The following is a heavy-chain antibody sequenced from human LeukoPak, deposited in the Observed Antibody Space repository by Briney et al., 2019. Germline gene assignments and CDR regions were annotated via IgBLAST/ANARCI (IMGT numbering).Heavy chain of an antibody. Sequence: GGSLRLSCAASGFTFSSYAMSWVRQAPGKGLEWVAVISYDGSNKYYADSVKGRFTISRDNSKNTLYLQMNSLRAEDTAVYYCAKGEVYYYDSSGYFWGQGTLVTVSS. CDR2: ISYDGSNK. V-gene: IGHV3-30*18. CDR3: AKGEVYYYDSSGYF. J-gene: IGHJ4*02. CDR1: GFTFSSYA. D-gene: IGHD3-22*01.